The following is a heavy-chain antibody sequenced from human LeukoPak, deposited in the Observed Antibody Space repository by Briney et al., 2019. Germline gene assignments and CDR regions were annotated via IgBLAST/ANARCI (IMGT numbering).Heavy chain of an antibody. J-gene: IGHJ4*02. V-gene: IGHV1-8*01. D-gene: IGHD6-6*01. CDR1: GYTFTSYD. Sequence: ASVKVSCKASGYTFTSYDIHWVRQATGQGLEWMGWMNPNSGNTGYAQKFQGRVTMTRNTSISTAYMGLSSLRSEDTAVYYCARVGGRIAARRGTFDYWGQGTLVTVSS. CDR2: MNPNSGNT. CDR3: ARVGGRIAARRGTFDY.